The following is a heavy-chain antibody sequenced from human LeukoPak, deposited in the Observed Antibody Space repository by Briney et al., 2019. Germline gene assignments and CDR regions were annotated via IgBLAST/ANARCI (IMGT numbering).Heavy chain of an antibody. D-gene: IGHD3-22*01. Sequence: SGGSLRLSCAASGFTFSSYAMSWVRQAPGKGLEWVSAISGSGGSTYYADSVKGRFTISRDNSKNTLYLQMNSLRAEDTAVYYCAKDWDYYDSSGYKEYFDYWGQGTLVTVSS. CDR1: GFTFSSYA. V-gene: IGHV3-23*01. CDR3: AKDWDYYDSSGYKEYFDY. J-gene: IGHJ4*02. CDR2: ISGSGGST.